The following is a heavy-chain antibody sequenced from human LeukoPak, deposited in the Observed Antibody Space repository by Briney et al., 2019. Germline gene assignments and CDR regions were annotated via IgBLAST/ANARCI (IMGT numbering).Heavy chain of an antibody. J-gene: IGHJ5*02. V-gene: IGHV4-38-2*01. CDR2: IYHSGST. CDR3: ARHGGGRYCSSTSCFWFDP. Sequence: PSETLSLTCAVSGYSISSGYYWGWIRQPPGKGLEWIGSIYHSGSTYYNPSLKSRVTISVDTSKNQFSLKLSSVTAADTAVYYCARHGGGRYCSSTSCFWFDPWGQGTLVTVSP. CDR1: GYSISSGYY. D-gene: IGHD2-2*01.